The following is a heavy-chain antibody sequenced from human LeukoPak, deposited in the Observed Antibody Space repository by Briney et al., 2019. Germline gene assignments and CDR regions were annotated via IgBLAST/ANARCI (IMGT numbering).Heavy chain of an antibody. CDR3: AKAFGSSSWYRPIDY. CDR1: GFTFSSYA. V-gene: IGHV3-23*01. J-gene: IGHJ4*02. CDR2: ISGSGGST. Sequence: GGSLRLSCAASGFTFSSYAMSWVRQAPGKGLEWVSAISGSGGSTYYADSVKGRFTISRDNSKNTLYLQMNSLRAEDTAVYYCAKAFGSSSWYRPIDYWGRGTLVTVSS. D-gene: IGHD6-13*01.